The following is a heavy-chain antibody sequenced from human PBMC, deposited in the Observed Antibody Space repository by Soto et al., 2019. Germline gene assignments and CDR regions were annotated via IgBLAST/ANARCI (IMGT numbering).Heavy chain of an antibody. V-gene: IGHV3-30*18. CDR3: AKGRLAYSGSYSVDY. Sequence: QLQLVESGGGVVQPGKSLRLSCAASGFTFSTYGMHWVRQAPGKGLEWVALISYDGGVTKYVDSAKGRFTISRDSSTNTLFLQMNSVRAEDTAVYYCAKGRLAYSGSYSVDYWGQGTLVTVSS. D-gene: IGHD1-26*01. CDR1: GFTFSTYG. J-gene: IGHJ4*02. CDR2: ISYDGGVT.